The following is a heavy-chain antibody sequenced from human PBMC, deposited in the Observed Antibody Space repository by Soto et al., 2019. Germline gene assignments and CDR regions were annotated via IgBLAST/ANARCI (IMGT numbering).Heavy chain of an antibody. V-gene: IGHV3-21*01. CDR3: ARSDCTSTSCYVVWFDP. J-gene: IGHJ5*02. CDR2: ISSSSSYI. Sequence: EVQLVESGGGLVKLGGSLRLSCAASGFSFSNYGMNWVRQAPGKGLEWVSSISSSSSYISYADSVKGRFTISRDNAKNSVYLQMNSLRAEDTAVYYCARSDCTSTSCYVVWFDPWGQGTLVTVSS. D-gene: IGHD2-2*01. CDR1: GFSFSNYG.